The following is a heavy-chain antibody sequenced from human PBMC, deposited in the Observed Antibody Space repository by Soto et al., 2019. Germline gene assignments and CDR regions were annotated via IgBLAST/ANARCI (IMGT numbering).Heavy chain of an antibody. CDR2: IFHTGSV. Sequence: PSETLSLTCGVSGGSISSPNWWIWARQSPGKGLEWIGEIFHTGSVNYNPSLKSRVTLSLDKSKNQFSLKLTSVTAADTAVYFCAREQICNVVKCSNWFDPWGQGTLVTVSS. CDR3: AREQICNVVKCSNWFDP. V-gene: IGHV4-4*02. D-gene: IGHD2-8*01. CDR1: GGSISSPNW. J-gene: IGHJ5*02.